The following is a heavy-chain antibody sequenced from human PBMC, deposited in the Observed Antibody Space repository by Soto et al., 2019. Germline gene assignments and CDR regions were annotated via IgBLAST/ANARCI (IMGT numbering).Heavy chain of an antibody. Sequence: EVRLLESGGGLVQPGGSLRLSCVASGFTFSNYDMHWVRQGAGEGLEWVAAIGSGGDTYYPDSVKGRFTISRENGNNSFYLKMINLRAEDTAVYYCARGRRSDGHDSGGQGTLVTVSS. CDR2: IGSGGDT. J-gene: IGHJ4*02. CDR3: ARGRRSDGHDS. CDR1: GFTFSNYD. D-gene: IGHD6-25*01. V-gene: IGHV3-13*01.